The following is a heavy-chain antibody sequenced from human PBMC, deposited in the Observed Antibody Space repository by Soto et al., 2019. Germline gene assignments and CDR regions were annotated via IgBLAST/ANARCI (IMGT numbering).Heavy chain of an antibody. CDR1: GASIRSDDYY. J-gene: IGHJ6*02. CDR3: AREVNNYYGMDV. CDR2: ISYSGST. V-gene: IGHV4-30-4*01. Sequence: QVQLQESGPGLVKPSQTLSLTCSISGASIRSDDYYWSWFRQPPGQGLEWIGFISYSGSTHYNPSLKSRITISVDTSKTQFSLILSSVTAADTAVFYCAREVNNYYGMDVWGQGTTVTVSS.